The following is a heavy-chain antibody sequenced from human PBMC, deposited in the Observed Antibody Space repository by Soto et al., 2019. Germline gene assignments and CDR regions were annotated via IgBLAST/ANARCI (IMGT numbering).Heavy chain of an antibody. J-gene: IGHJ6*02. D-gene: IGHD1-1*01. CDR1: GGSFSGYY. CDR3: ARALTDNWNYYYGMDV. Sequence: PSETLSLTCAVYGGSFSGYYWSWIRQPPGKGLEWIGEINHSGSTNYNPSLKSRVTISVDTSKNQFSLKLSSVTAADTAVYYCARALTDNWNYYYGMDVWGQGTTVTVSS. CDR2: INHSGST. V-gene: IGHV4-34*01.